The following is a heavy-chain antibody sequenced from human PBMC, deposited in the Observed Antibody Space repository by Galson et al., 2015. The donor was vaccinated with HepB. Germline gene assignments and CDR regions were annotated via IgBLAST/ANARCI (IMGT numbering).Heavy chain of an antibody. D-gene: IGHD1-26*01. CDR2: INSDGSST. Sequence: SLRLSCAASGFTFSSYWMHWVRQAPGKGLVWVSRINSDGSSTSYADSVKGRFTISRDNAKNTLYLQMNSLRAEDTAVYYCARDFLVGATQRPYYYYYGMDVWGQGTTVTVSS. CDR3: ARDFLVGATQRPYYYYYGMDV. CDR1: GFTFSSYW. J-gene: IGHJ6*02. V-gene: IGHV3-74*01.